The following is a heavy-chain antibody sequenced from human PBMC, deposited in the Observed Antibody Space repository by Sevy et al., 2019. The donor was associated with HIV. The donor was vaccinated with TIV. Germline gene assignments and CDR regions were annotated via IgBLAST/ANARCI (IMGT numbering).Heavy chain of an antibody. Sequence: GGSLRLSCVASGFTVSSNYMSWVRQAPGKGLEWVSVIYSGGSTYYADSVKGRFTISRDNSKNTLYLQMNSLRAEDTAVYYCARMPSIAVAGHAFDIWGQGTMVTVSS. D-gene: IGHD6-19*01. J-gene: IGHJ3*02. CDR3: ARMPSIAVAGHAFDI. V-gene: IGHV3-53*01. CDR1: GFTVSSNY. CDR2: IYSGGST.